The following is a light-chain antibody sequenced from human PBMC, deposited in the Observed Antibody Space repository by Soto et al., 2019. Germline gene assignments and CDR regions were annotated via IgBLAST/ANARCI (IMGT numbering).Light chain of an antibody. V-gene: IGKV1-12*01. CDR2: TTS. CDR3: QQANRFPIT. CDR1: QDISSG. J-gene: IGKJ5*01. Sequence: DIQMTQSPSFVSASVGDRVTGTCRASQDISSGLAWYQQKPGKAPKLLIYTTSTLGSGVPSRFSGSRYGKDFTLTISGLQPEDFATYYCQQANRFPITFGQGTLLEIK.